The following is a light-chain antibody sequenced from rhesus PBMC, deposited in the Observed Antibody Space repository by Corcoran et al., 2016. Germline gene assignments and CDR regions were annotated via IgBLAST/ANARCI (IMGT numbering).Light chain of an antibody. J-gene: IGKJ2*01. CDR2: TAS. CDR3: QQGYDTPYS. CDR1: ENVNNH. Sequence: DIQLTQSPSSLSTSVGDRVTITCRPSENVNNHLNWYQQKPGKAPKLLIYTASTLQTGVPSRFSGSVSGTDYTFPISSLQPEDVATYFCQQGYDTPYSFGQGTKVEIK. V-gene: IGKV1-74*01.